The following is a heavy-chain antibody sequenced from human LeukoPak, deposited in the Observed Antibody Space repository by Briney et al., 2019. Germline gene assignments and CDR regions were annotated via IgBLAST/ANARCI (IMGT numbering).Heavy chain of an antibody. Sequence: ASVKVSCKASGYTFTSYYIHWVRQAPGQGLEWMGIINPGAGGTNYAQGFQGRVSLTRDTSTSTVYMELSSLRYEDTAVYYCAGDRSEQPLVYHACDIWGQGTMVTISS. CDR3: AGDRSEQPLVYHACDI. CDR1: GYTFTSYY. J-gene: IGHJ3*02. V-gene: IGHV1-46*01. D-gene: IGHD6-13*01. CDR2: INPGAGGT.